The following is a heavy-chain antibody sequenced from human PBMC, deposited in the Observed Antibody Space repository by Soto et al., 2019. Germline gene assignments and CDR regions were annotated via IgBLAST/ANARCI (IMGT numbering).Heavy chain of an antibody. CDR3: ARRDSGGFYRYFDS. Sequence: QVQLVQSGAEVKKPGSSVKYSCKASGGTFSTNPISWVRQAPGPGLEWMGGTGSGTGPGNHAQKFQGRITITVDKSTRTVYMELSSLSSEDTALYYCARRDSGGFYRYFDSWGQGTLVTVSS. V-gene: IGHV1-69*06. CDR1: GGTFSTNP. D-gene: IGHD2-15*01. CDR2: TGSGTGPG. J-gene: IGHJ4*02.